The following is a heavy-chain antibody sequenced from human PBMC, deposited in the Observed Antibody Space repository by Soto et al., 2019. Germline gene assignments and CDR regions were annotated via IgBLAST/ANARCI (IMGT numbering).Heavy chain of an antibody. CDR3: ARDLAAGDY. Sequence: QVQLVQSGAEVKKPGASVKLSCRTSGYTFTPYYIHWVRQAAGQGLEWLAIINPASGSTNYAQDFQGRITLTMDTSTTTVYMELSGLRAEETAIFNCARDLAAGDYWGQGTLVTVSS. CDR1: GYTFTPYY. J-gene: IGHJ4*02. V-gene: IGHV1-46*01. CDR2: INPASGST. D-gene: IGHD6-13*01.